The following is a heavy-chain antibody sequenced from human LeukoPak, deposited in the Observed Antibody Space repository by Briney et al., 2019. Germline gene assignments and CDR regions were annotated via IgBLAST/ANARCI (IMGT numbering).Heavy chain of an antibody. J-gene: IGHJ4*02. CDR1: GFTFSSYG. CDR3: AVEMATIGGFDY. Sequence: GGSLRLSCAASGFTFSSYGMHWVRQAPGKGLEWVAVISYDGSNKYYADSVKGRFTISRDNSKNTLYLQMNSLRAEDTAVYHCAVEMATIGGFDYWGQGTLVTVSS. V-gene: IGHV3-30*03. D-gene: IGHD5-24*01. CDR2: ISYDGSNK.